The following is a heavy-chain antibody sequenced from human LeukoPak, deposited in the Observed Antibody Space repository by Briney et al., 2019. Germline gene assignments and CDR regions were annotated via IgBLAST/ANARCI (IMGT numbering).Heavy chain of an antibody. CDR2: INHSGST. V-gene: IGHV4-34*01. CDR3: ARGKSRPLRLRYYGMDV. CDR1: GGAFSGYY. D-gene: IGHD2-15*01. Sequence: SETLSLTCAGYGGAFSGYYWSWIRQPPGKGVEWIGEINHSGSTNYNPSLMSRVTISVDTSKNQFSLKLSSVTAADTAVYYCARGKSRPLRLRYYGMDVWGQGTTVTVSS. J-gene: IGHJ6*02.